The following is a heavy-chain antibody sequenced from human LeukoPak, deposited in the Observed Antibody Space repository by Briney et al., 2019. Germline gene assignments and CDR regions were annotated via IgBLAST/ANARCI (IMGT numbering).Heavy chain of an antibody. J-gene: IGHJ4*02. CDR1: GYTFISHY. CDR3: ASDGYSSGWYVLDY. D-gene: IGHD6-19*01. V-gene: IGHV1-46*01. Sequence: ASVKVSCKASGYTFISHYMHWVRQAPGQGLEWMGIINPGGGSTSYAQKFQGRVTMTRDTSTSTVYMELSSLRSEDPAVYYCASDGYSSGWYVLDYWGQGTLVTVSS. CDR2: INPGGGST.